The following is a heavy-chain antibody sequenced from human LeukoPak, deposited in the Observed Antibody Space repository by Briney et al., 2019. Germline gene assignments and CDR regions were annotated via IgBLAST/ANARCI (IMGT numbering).Heavy chain of an antibody. D-gene: IGHD3-10*01. CDR3: AKDEEGVDAFDI. Sequence: GGSLRLSCAASGFTFSSYVMHWVRQAPGKGLEWVAVIWYDGSTKYYADSVKGRFTISRDNSRNTLYLQMNSLRAEDTAVYFCAKDEEGVDAFDIWGQGTMVTASS. J-gene: IGHJ3*02. CDR1: GFTFSSYV. V-gene: IGHV3-33*06. CDR2: IWYDGSTK.